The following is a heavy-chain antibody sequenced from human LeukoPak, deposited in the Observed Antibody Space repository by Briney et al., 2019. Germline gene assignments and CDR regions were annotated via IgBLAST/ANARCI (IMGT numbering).Heavy chain of an antibody. CDR1: GGSISSYY. CDR2: IYYSGST. Sequence: SETLSLTCTVSGGSISSYYWSWIRQPPGKGLEWIGYIYYSGSTNYNPSLKSRVTISVDTSKNQFSLKLSSVTAADTAVYYCASAPSLYCSSTSCPYYYIDVWGKGTTVTVSS. V-gene: IGHV4-59*08. J-gene: IGHJ6*03. D-gene: IGHD2-2*01. CDR3: ASAPSLYCSSTSCPYYYIDV.